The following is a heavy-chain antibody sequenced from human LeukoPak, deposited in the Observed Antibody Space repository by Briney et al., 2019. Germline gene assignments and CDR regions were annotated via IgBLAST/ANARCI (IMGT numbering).Heavy chain of an antibody. CDR2: IKSKTDGGTT. Sequence: GGSLRLSCAASGFTFSNAWMSWVRQAPGKGLEWVGRIKSKTDGGTTDYAAPVKGRFTISRDDSKNTLYLQMNSLKTEDTAVYYCTTTYDSSGYYVDYWGQGTLVTVSS. D-gene: IGHD3-22*01. CDR1: GFTFSNAW. V-gene: IGHV3-15*01. J-gene: IGHJ4*02. CDR3: TTTYDSSGYYVDY.